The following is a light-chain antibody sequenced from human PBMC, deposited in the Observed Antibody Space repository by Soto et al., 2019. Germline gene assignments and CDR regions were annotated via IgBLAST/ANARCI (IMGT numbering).Light chain of an antibody. CDR3: QQYGSSPTWT. V-gene: IGKV3-20*01. CDR1: QSVSSSY. CDR2: GAS. J-gene: IGKJ1*01. Sequence: EIVLTQSPGTLSLSPGERATLSCRASQSVSSSYLAWYQQKPGQAPRLLIYGASSRATGNPDRFSGSGSGTDVTLTISRLEPEDFAVYYCQQYGSSPTWTFGQGTKVEIK.